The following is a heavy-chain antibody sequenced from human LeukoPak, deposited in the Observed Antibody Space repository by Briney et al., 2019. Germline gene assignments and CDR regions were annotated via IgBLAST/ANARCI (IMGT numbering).Heavy chain of an antibody. CDR2: INPNSGGT. CDR1: GYSFTGYY. CDR3: ARGGGLGYCDTTSCLIFDY. J-gene: IGHJ4*02. Sequence: GASVKVSCKAPGYSFTGYYMHWVRQAPGQGLEWMGWINPNSGGTNYAQKFQGRVTMTRDTSISTAYMELSSLRSDDTAVYYCARGGGLGYCDTTSCLIFDYWGQGTLVGVSS. V-gene: IGHV1-2*02. D-gene: IGHD2-2*01.